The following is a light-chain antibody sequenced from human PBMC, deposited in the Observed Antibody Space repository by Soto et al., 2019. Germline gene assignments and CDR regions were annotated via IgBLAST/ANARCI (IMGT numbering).Light chain of an antibody. V-gene: IGLV2-14*01. J-gene: IGLJ2*01. CDR2: EVS. Sequence: QSALTQPASVSGSPGQSITISCTGTSSDVGGYNYVSWYQQHPGKAPQLMIYEVSNRPSGVSNRFSGSKSGNTASLTIAGLQGEDEGDYYCSSYTSSSAVVFGGGTKVTVL. CDR1: SSDVGGYNY. CDR3: SSYTSSSAVV.